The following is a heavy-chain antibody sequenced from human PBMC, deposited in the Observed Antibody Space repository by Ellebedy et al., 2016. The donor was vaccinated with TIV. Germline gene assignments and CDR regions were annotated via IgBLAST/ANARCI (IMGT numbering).Heavy chain of an antibody. Sequence: SETLSLTXDVDIPSFSGYHWAWIRQPPGKGLEWIGQVFLRGRASYNPSLNSRVTISVDESKNQLSLRLTSVAAADTAVYFCASHGGYNQDLWGQGILVTVSS. CDR1: IPSFSGYH. D-gene: IGHD5-24*01. J-gene: IGHJ5*02. CDR2: VFLRGRA. CDR3: ASHGGYNQDL. V-gene: IGHV4-34*12.